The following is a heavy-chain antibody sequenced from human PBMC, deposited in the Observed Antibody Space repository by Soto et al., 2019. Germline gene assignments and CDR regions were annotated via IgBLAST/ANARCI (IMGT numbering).Heavy chain of an antibody. CDR2: ISVSGDNI. CDR3: ARDLGLLKSMFDY. Sequence: QPAGSLRLSCLASGFSFNSFNMNWIRRAPGRGLEWVASISVSGDNIYYGDSMQGRFTISRDNSKRSVFLDLNSLRVEDTAVYYCARDLGLLKSMFDYWGQGTLVTSPQ. J-gene: IGHJ4*02. V-gene: IGHV3-48*01. CDR1: GFSFNSFN. D-gene: IGHD2-8*01.